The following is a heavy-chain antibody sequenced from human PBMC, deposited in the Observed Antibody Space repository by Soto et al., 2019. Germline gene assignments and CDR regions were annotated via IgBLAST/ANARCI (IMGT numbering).Heavy chain of an antibody. Sequence: SEILSLTCTVSGGSISSYYWSWIRQPPGKGLEWIGYIYYSGSTNYNPSLKSRVTISVDTSKNQFSLKLSSVTAADTAVYYCARAGMDYYYGMDVWGQGTTVTVSS. D-gene: IGHD2-2*03. J-gene: IGHJ6*02. CDR1: GGSISSYY. CDR2: IYYSGST. V-gene: IGHV4-59*01. CDR3: ARAGMDYYYGMDV.